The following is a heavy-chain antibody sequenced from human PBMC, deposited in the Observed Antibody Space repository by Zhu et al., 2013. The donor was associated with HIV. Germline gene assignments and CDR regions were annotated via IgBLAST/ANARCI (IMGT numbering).Heavy chain of an antibody. CDR2: VNPSTGGA. CDR1: GYNLIGYY. CDR3: ARGVDYSDWSPSH. D-gene: IGHD4-17*01. V-gene: IGHV1-2*02. Sequence: QVQLVQSGAEVKKPGASVKVSCKASGYNLIGYYLHWVRQAPGQGLEWMGWVNPSTGGANFAQKFEARVTMTRDTSINTAYMELGSLTSDDTAVYYCARGVDYSDWSPSHWGQGTLVTVSS. J-gene: IGHJ4*02.